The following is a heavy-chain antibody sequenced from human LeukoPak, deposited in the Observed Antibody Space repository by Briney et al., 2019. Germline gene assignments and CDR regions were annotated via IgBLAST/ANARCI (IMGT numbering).Heavy chain of an antibody. D-gene: IGHD1-26*01. CDR2: ISPNSGGT. CDR3: AREFSVVGARLYY. Sequence: ASVKVSCKASGYTFTSYAISWVRQAPGQGLEWMGWISPNSGGTNYAQKFQGRVTMTRDTSISTAYMELSRLRSDDTAVYYCAREFSVVGARLYYWGQGTLVTVSS. J-gene: IGHJ4*02. CDR1: GYTFTSYA. V-gene: IGHV1-2*02.